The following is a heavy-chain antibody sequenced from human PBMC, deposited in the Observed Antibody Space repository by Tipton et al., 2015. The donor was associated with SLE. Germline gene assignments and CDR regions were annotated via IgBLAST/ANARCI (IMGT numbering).Heavy chain of an antibody. V-gene: IGHV3-49*04. J-gene: IGHJ6*02. Sequence: SLRLSCAASGFTFSSYAMSWVRQAPGKGLEWVGFIRSKAYGGTTEYAASVKGRFTISRDDSKSIAYLQMSSLKTEDTAVYYCTSPSVVTPDYYSYGMDVWGQGTTVTVSS. CDR2: IRSKAYGGTT. CDR1: GFTFSSYA. D-gene: IGHD4-23*01. CDR3: TSPSVVTPDYYSYGMDV.